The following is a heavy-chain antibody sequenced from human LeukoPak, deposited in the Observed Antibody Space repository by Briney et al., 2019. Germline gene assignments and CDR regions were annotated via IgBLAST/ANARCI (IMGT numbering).Heavy chain of an antibody. Sequence: GGSLRLSCAASGFTFSSYWMSWVRQAPGKGLEWVANIKQDGSEKYYVDSVKGRFTIPRDNAKNSLCLQMNSLRAEDTAVYYCARSDYSNYGQFYYYYMDVWGKGTTVTVSS. CDR2: IKQDGSEK. CDR3: ARSDYSNYGQFYYYYMDV. V-gene: IGHV3-7*01. J-gene: IGHJ6*03. CDR1: GFTFSSYW. D-gene: IGHD4-11*01.